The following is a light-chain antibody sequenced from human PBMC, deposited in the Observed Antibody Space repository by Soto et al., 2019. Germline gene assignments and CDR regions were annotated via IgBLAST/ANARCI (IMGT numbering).Light chain of an antibody. CDR3: SLYTNENTYV. CDR2: EAR. Sequence: SGMTHPLSVSGTPGKSVTNSCTGNSTVFVSYNRVSCYQQPPGTAHKLIIYEARNRPSGVPYRFSGSKSGNTASQTISGLQDAYVSDYFCSLYTNENTYVFGNGTKVTVL. CDR1: STVFVSYNR. J-gene: IGLJ1*01. V-gene: IGLV2-18*01.